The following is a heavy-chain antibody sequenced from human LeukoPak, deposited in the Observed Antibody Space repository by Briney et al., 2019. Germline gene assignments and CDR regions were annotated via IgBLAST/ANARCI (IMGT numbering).Heavy chain of an antibody. CDR1: GGSISSGGYY. Sequence: SETLSLTCTVSGGSISSGGYYWSWIRQHPGKGLEWIGYIYYSGSTYYNPSLKSRVTISVDTSKNQFSLKLSSVTVADTAVYYWAREHYDSSGYYDDYWGQGTLVSVSS. V-gene: IGHV4-31*03. D-gene: IGHD3-22*01. CDR3: AREHYDSSGYYDDY. J-gene: IGHJ4*02. CDR2: IYYSGST.